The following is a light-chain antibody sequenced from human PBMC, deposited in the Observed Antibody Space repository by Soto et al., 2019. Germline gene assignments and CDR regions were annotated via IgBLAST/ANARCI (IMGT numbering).Light chain of an antibody. CDR2: TAS. V-gene: IGKV1-5*03. CDR3: QQYNSYSRGT. Sequence: DIQMTQSPSTLSASVGDRVTITCRASQNIKNWLAWYQQKPGKVPKLLIYTASTLESGVPSRFNGSGSGTEFTLTISCLQTNDFATYYCQQYNSYSRGTFGQGTKVEIK. CDR1: QNIKNW. J-gene: IGKJ1*01.